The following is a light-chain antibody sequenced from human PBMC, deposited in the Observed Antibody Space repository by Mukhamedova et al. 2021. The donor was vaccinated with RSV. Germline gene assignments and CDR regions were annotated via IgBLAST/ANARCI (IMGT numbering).Light chain of an antibody. CDR1: SSNIGSNY. Sequence: SCSGSSSNIGSNYVYWYQQLPGTAPKLLIYRNNQRPSGVPDRFSGSKSGTSASLAISGLRSEDEADYYCAAWDDSLSAYYVFGT. CDR2: RNN. CDR3: AAWDDSLSAYYV. J-gene: IGLJ1*01. V-gene: IGLV1-47*01.